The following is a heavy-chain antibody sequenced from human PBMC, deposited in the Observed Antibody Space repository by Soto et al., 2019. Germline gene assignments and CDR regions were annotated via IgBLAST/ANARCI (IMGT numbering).Heavy chain of an antibody. CDR3: ARANLRSGWTFDH. CDR2: IFHSGRT. J-gene: IGHJ4*02. V-gene: IGHV4-4*02. CDR1: GASIISNDW. Sequence: SETLFLTCSVCGASIISNDWWIWIRQTPGKGLEWIGEIFHSGRTNYSPSFKSRVTISVDTSKSQFSLEMASVTAADTAVYYCARANLRSGWTFDHWGQGSPVTVSS. D-gene: IGHD6-19*01.